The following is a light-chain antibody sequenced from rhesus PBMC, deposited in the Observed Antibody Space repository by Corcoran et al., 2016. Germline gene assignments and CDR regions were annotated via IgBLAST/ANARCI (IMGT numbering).Light chain of an antibody. CDR1: QSISSW. CDR2: KAS. V-gene: IGKV1-22*01. J-gene: IGKJ4*01. CDR3: LQYSSSPLT. Sequence: DIQMTQSPSSLSASVGDTVTITCRASQSISSWLDWYQQNPGKAIKLLNSKASSLQSGVPSRFSGSGSGTDCTLTISSLQPEDCATYYWLQYSSSPLTFGGGTKVEIK.